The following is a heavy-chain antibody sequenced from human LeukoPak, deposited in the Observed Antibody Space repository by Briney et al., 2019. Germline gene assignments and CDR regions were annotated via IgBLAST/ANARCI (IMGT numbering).Heavy chain of an antibody. CDR3: ARDDGASSLLDF. D-gene: IGHD6-6*01. Sequence: GGSLRLSCATSGFLFHLYAIYWVRQAPGKGLEWVSLISGNGHTISYADSVRGRFTISRDNSKNSLYLQMDSLTTEDTAVYYCARDDGASSLLDFWGQGTLVTVSS. J-gene: IGHJ4*02. CDR1: GFLFHLYA. CDR2: ISGNGHTI. V-gene: IGHV3-43*02.